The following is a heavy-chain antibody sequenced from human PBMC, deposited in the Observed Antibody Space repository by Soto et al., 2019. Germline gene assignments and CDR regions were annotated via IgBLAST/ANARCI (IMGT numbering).Heavy chain of an antibody. CDR3: ARVGAGYCSGGSCTLGWFDP. V-gene: IGHV3-53*01. Sequence: GGSLRLSCAASGFTVSSNYMSWVRQAPGKGLEWVSVIYSGGSTYYADSVKGRFTISRDNSKNTLYLQMNSLRAEDTAVYYCARVGAGYCSGGSCTLGWFDPWGQGTLVTVSS. J-gene: IGHJ5*02. CDR1: GFTVSSNY. D-gene: IGHD2-15*01. CDR2: IYSGGST.